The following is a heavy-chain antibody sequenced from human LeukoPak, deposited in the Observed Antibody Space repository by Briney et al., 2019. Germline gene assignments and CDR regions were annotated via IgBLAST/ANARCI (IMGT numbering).Heavy chain of an antibody. CDR1: GFTFSSYA. J-gene: IGHJ4*02. V-gene: IGHV3-23*01. D-gene: IGHD2-15*01. Sequence: GGSLRLSCAASGFTFSSYAMSWVRQAPGKGLEWVSTISASGDSPYYADSVKGRFTISRDNSKNTLYLQMSSLRAEDTAVYYCAKGDWCDYWGQGTLVTVSS. CDR2: ISASGDSP. CDR3: AKGDWCDY.